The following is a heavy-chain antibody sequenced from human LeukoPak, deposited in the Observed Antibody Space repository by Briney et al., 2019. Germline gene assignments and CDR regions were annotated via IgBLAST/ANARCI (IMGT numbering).Heavy chain of an antibody. CDR1: GFNFDEYA. CDR3: AKDIHCDCSCSDAFDI. J-gene: IGHJ3*02. D-gene: IGHD3-22*01. Sequence: GRSLRLSCAASGFNFDEYAMHWVRQAPGKGLEWVAVISWHSGSIGYADSVKGRFTISRDNAKNSLYLQMNSLRADDTAVYYCAKDIHCDCSCSDAFDIWGQGTMVTVSS. CDR2: ISWHSGSI. V-gene: IGHV3-9*01.